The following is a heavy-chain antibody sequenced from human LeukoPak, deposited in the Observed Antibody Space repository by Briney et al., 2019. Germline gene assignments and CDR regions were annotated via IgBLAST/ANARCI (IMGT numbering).Heavy chain of an antibody. D-gene: IGHD3-10*01. CDR3: ARASRELLWFGELLETDY. V-gene: IGHV1-2*02. J-gene: IGHJ4*02. Sequence: ASVKVSCTASAYTFTGYYMHWVRQAPGQGLEWMGWINPNSGGTNYAQKFQGRVTMTRDTSISTAYMELSRLRSDDTAVYYCARASRELLWFGELLETDYWGQGTLVTVSS. CDR2: INPNSGGT. CDR1: AYTFTGYY.